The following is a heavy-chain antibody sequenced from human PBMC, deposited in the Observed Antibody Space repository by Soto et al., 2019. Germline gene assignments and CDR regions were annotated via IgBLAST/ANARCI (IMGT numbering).Heavy chain of an antibody. Sequence: HAGCLRLARSSSGYTVFSYSMNWVRQAPGKGLEWVSSISSSSSYIYYADSVKGRFTISRDNAKNSLYLQMNSLRAEDTAVYYCAKEWLARRGQGTIVTVS. CDR1: GYTVFSYS. CDR3: AKEWLAR. D-gene: IGHD6-19*01. J-gene: IGHJ4*02. V-gene: IGHV3-21*01. CDR2: ISSSSSYI.